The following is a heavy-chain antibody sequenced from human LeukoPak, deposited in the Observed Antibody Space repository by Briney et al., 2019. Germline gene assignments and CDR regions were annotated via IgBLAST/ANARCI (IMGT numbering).Heavy chain of an antibody. CDR3: ARAPIDSSGYTDY. CDR2: ISSSSSTI. CDR1: GFTFSSYS. V-gene: IGHV3-48*01. Sequence: AGGSLRLSCAASGFTFSSYSMNWVRQAPGKGLEWVSYISSSSSTIYYADSVKGRFTISRDNAKNSLYLQMNSLRAEDTAVYYCARAPIDSSGYTDYWGQGTLVTVSS. J-gene: IGHJ4*02. D-gene: IGHD3-22*01.